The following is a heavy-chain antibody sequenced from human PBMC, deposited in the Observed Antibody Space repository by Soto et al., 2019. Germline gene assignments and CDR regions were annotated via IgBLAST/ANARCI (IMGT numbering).Heavy chain of an antibody. CDR1: GGSISRGAYF. CDR2: ISYTGAT. D-gene: IGHD2-15*01. CDR3: ARGGPVSVSPAWQLLGYFDY. J-gene: IGHJ4*02. V-gene: IGHV4-31*03. Sequence: QVHLQESGPGQVRPSQTLSLSCSVSGGSISRGAYFWTWIRQFPGKGLEWIAYISYTGATYYNPSHKSRVTISADTSKNQFSLKLNSVTSADTAVYYCARGGPVSVSPAWQLLGYFDYWGQGTLVTVSS.